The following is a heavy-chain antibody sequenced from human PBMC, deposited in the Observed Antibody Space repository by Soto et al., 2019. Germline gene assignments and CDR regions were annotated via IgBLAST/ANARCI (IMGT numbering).Heavy chain of an antibody. J-gene: IGHJ6*02. V-gene: IGHV4-4*02. CDR3: GCRVEDISYDYYGMDV. CDR1: GGSVRSNNW. CDR2: IHHREST. Sequence: SETLSLTCAVSGGSVRSNNWWFWVRQPPGKGLEWIGEIHHRESTNLNPSLKSRVTISVDRSKNEFSLKVKSVTAADTAVYYCGCRVEDISYDYYGMDVWGQGTTVTAP. D-gene: IGHD2-15*01.